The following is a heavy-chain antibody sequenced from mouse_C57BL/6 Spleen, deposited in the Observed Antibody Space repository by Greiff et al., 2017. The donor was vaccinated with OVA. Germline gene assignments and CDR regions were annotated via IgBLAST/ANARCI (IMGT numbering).Heavy chain of an antibody. CDR2: IDPSDSET. CDR3: ARERGGSSYEDGDY. CDR1: GYTFTSYW. D-gene: IGHD1-1*01. V-gene: IGHV1-52*01. J-gene: IGHJ2*01. Sequence: QVQLQQPGAELVRPGSSVKLSCKASGYTFTSYWMHWVKQRPIQGLEWIGNIDPSDSETHYNQKFKDKATLTVDKSSSTAYMQLSSLTSADSAVYYCARERGGSSYEDGDYWGQGTTLTVSS.